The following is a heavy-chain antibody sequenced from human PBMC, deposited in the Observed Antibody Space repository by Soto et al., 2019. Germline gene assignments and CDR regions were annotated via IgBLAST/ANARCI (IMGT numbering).Heavy chain of an antibody. Sequence: GGSLRLSCAASGFSFDKAWMSWVRLTPGRGLEWVGRIRNKTDGGTSDYPSSVRDRFTVSRDDSRSILYLQMNTLKTEDTAVYYCINDPYSDFWSGYHFDYWGQGALVTVYS. D-gene: IGHD3-3*01. V-gene: IGHV3-15*01. CDR2: IRNKTDGGTS. J-gene: IGHJ4*02. CDR1: GFSFDKAW. CDR3: INDPYSDFWSGYHFDY.